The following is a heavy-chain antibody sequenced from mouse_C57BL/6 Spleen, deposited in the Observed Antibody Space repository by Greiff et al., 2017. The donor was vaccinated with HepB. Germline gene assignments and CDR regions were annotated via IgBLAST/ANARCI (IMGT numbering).Heavy chain of an antibody. CDR1: GNPFPGYG. J-gene: IGHJ3*01. CDR2: INPNSGST. D-gene: IGHD3-2*02. Sequence: QVQLQQPGAELVKPGASVKFSCKPPGNPFPGYGWHWVKQSPGQGLEWIGMINPNSGSTNYNEKFKSKATLTVDKSSSTAYMQLSSLTSEDSAVYYCASSSGYAWFAYWGQGTLVTVSA. CDR3: ASSSGYAWFAY. V-gene: IGHV1-64*01.